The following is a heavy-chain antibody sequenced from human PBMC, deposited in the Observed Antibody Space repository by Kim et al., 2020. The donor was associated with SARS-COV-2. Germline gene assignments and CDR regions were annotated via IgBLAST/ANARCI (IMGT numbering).Heavy chain of an antibody. J-gene: IGHJ4*02. V-gene: IGHV3-74*01. CDR3: TGVVDFDN. CDR1: GFTFSSYW. Sequence: GGSLRLSCAASGFTFSSYWMYWVRQAPGKGLVWVSHVISDGSSTTYADSVKGRFTISRDNAKNTLYLQMNSLRAEDTAVYYCTGVVDFDNWGQGTLFTVSS. D-gene: IGHD2-15*01. CDR2: VISDGSST.